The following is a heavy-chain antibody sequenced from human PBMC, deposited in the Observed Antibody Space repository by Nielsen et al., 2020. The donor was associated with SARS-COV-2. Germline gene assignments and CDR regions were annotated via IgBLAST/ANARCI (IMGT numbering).Heavy chain of an antibody. CDR2: ISSSSSYI. CDR3: ARDRYEYDFWSGYPGMAWGMDV. V-gene: IGHV3-21*01. Sequence: GESLKISCAASGFTFSRYSLNWVRQAPGKGLECVSSISSSSSYIYYADSVKGRFTISRDNAKNSLYLQMNSLRAEDTAVYYCARDRYEYDFWSGYPGMAWGMDVWGQWTTVTVSS. J-gene: IGHJ6*02. CDR1: GFTFSRYS. D-gene: IGHD3-3*01.